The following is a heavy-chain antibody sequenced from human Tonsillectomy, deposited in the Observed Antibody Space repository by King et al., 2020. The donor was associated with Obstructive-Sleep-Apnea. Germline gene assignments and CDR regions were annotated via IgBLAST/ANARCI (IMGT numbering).Heavy chain of an antibody. J-gene: IGHJ4*02. D-gene: IGHD1-1*01. CDR1: GFSLNANGMC. CDR2: IDWDDDK. V-gene: IGHV2-70*13. CDR3: ARLTWNGAFXDX. Sequence: VTLKESGPALVNPNQTLTLTCSFSGFSLNANGMCVSWIRQSPGKALEWLALIDWDDDKYYSTSLKTRLTISKDTTKDHVFLTMTNMDPVDTGTYHCARLTWNGAFXDXXGQGILVTVSS.